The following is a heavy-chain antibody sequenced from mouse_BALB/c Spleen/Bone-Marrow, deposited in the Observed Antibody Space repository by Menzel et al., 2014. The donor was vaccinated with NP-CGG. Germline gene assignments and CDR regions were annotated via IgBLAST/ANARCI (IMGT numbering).Heavy chain of an antibody. D-gene: IGHD1-1*01. V-gene: IGHV3-2*02. Sequence: EVKLMESGPGLVKPSQSLSLPCTVTGFSITSDYSWNWIRQFPGNKLEWMGFIRYSGGTSYNPSLKSRISITRDTSKNQFFLQLNSVTTEDTATYYCARKVVRSYFDYWGQGTTLTVSS. J-gene: IGHJ2*01. CDR2: IRYSGGT. CDR1: GFSITSDYS. CDR3: ARKVVRSYFDY.